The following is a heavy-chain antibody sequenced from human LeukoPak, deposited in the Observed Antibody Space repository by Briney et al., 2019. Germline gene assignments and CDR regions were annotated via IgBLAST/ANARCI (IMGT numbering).Heavy chain of an antibody. Sequence: GGSLRLSCAASGFTFSSYAMSWVRRAPGKGLEWVSAISGSGGSTYYADSVKGRFTISRDNSKNTLYLQMNSLRAEDTAVYYCAKRDYSNYDLDYWGQGTLVTVSS. V-gene: IGHV3-23*01. CDR2: ISGSGGST. CDR3: AKRDYSNYDLDY. D-gene: IGHD4-11*01. J-gene: IGHJ4*02. CDR1: GFTFSSYA.